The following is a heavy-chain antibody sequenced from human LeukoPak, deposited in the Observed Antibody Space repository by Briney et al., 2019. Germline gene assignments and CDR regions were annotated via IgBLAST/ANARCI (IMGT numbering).Heavy chain of an antibody. Sequence: SETLSLTCTGSGGSISSSYWSWIRQSPGKGLQWIGYIHHSGSTDSNPSLKSRVTVSVDTSKNEFSLKLRSVSAGDTAKYFCARRGPMSGSSRGWYFDLWGPGTLVTVS. CDR1: GGSISSSY. J-gene: IGHJ2*01. CDR3: ARRGPMSGSSRGWYFDL. D-gene: IGHD5-12*01. V-gene: IGHV4-59*08. CDR2: IHHSGST.